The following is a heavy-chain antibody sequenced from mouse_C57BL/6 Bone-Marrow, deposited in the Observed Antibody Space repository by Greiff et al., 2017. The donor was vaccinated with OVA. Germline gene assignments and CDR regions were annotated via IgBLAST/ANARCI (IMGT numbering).Heavy chain of an antibody. CDR2: TWWDDDK. CDR1: GFSLSTFGMG. J-gene: IGHJ2*01. CDR3: ARIVSSYFDY. V-gene: IGHV8-8*01. D-gene: IGHD1-1*01. Sequence: QVTLKESGPGILQPSQTLSLTCSFSGFSLSTFGMGVGWIRQPSGQGLEWLVHTWWDDDKYYNPVMKSLLTISNDTSKTQLFHMIANMDTADTATYYFARIVSSYFDYWGQGTTLTVSS.